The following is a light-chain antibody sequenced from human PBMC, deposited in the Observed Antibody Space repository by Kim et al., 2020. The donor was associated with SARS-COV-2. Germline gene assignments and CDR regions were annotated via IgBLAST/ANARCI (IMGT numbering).Light chain of an antibody. CDR1: QSVNSF. CDR2: NAS. V-gene: IGKV3-11*01. J-gene: IGKJ4*01. CDR3: QQRS. Sequence: PANLSLSPGESATLSCRASQSVNSFLAWYQQKPGQAPRLLIYNASNRAPGIPARFSASGSGTDFTLTISSLEPEDFAVYYCQQRSFGGGTKVDIK.